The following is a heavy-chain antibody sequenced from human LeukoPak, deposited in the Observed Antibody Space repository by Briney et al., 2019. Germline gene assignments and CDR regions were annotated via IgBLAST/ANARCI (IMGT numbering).Heavy chain of an antibody. V-gene: IGHV3-23*01. CDR1: GFTFSSYA. D-gene: IGHD2-15*01. CDR2: ISGSGGST. J-gene: IGHJ6*03. CDR3: AKEGYERAYQSYYYMDV. Sequence: PGGSLRLSCAASGFTFSSYAMSWVRQAPGKGLEWVSAISGSGGSTYYADSVKGRFTISRDNSKNTLYLQMNSLRAEDTAVYYCAKEGYERAYQSYYYMDVWGKGTTVTVSS.